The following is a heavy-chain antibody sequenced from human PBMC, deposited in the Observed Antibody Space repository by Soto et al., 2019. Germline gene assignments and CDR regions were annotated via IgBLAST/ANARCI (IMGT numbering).Heavy chain of an antibody. J-gene: IGHJ4*02. Sequence: PGGSLRLSCAASGFTFSSYSMSWVRQAPGKGLEWVSYISSSSSTIYYADSVKGRFTISRDNAKNSLYLQMNSLRAEDTAVYYCARANRGFDYWGQGTLVTVSS. CDR1: GFTFSSYS. CDR3: ARANRGFDY. V-gene: IGHV3-48*01. CDR2: ISSSSSTI.